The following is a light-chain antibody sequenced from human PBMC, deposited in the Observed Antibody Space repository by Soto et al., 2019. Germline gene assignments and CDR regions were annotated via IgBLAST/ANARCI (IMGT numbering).Light chain of an antibody. CDR3: CSYAGSSTWGV. Sequence: QSALTQPASVSGSPGQSITISCTGTSSDVGSYNLVSWYQQHPGKAPKLMIYEGSKRPSGVSNRFSGSKSGNTASLTISGRQAEDEADYYCCSYAGSSTWGVFGGGTKLTVL. J-gene: IGLJ2*01. CDR2: EGS. CDR1: SSDVGSYNL. V-gene: IGLV2-23*01.